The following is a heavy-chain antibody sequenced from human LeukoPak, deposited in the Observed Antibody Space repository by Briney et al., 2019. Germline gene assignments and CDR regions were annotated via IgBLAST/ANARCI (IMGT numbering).Heavy chain of an antibody. D-gene: IGHD3-22*01. CDR3: ARVSSYYDSSGYVGY. V-gene: IGHV3-66*01. Sequence: GGSLRLSCAASGFTVSSNYMSWVRQAPGKGLEWVSVIYSGGSTYYADSVKGRFTISRDNSKNTLYLQMNSLRAEDTAVYYCARVSSYYDSSGYVGYWGQGTLVTVSS. CDR2: IYSGGST. J-gene: IGHJ4*02. CDR1: GFTVSSNY.